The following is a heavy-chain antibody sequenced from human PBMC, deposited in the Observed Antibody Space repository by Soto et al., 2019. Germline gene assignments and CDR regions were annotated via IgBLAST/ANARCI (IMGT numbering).Heavy chain of an antibody. CDR3: AKLHSSNFIPTHGMDV. CDR2: ISGSGGST. J-gene: IGHJ6*02. CDR1: GFTFSSYD. V-gene: IGHV3-23*01. D-gene: IGHD6-13*01. Sequence: GGSLRLSCAASGFTFSSYDMSWVRQAPGKGLEWVSDISGSGGSTYYADSVKGRFTISRDNSKNTLYLQMNSLRAEDTAVYYCAKLHSSNFIPTHGMDVLGPGTTVNVSS.